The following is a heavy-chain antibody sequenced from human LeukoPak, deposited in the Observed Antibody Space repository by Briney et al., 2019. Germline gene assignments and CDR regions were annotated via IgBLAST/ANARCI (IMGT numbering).Heavy chain of an antibody. CDR2: ISYDGSNK. CDR1: GFTFSSYW. J-gene: IGHJ4*02. V-gene: IGHV3-30*18. D-gene: IGHD3-10*01. CDR3: AKDVGYYGSGSSYYFDY. Sequence: PGGSLRLSCAASGFTFSSYWMHWVRQAPGKGLEWVAVISYDGSNKYDADSVKGRFTISRDNSKNTLYLQMNSLRAEDTAVYYCAKDVGYYGSGSSYYFDYWGQGTLVTVSS.